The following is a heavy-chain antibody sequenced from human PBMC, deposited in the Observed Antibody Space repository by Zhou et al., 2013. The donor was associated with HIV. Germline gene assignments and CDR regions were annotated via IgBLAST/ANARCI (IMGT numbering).Heavy chain of an antibody. CDR1: GYTFTTYE. CDR3: ARGLVFYRRVYGMDV. CDR2: MNPNSGNT. V-gene: IGHV1-8*01. D-gene: IGHD6-6*01. J-gene: IGHJ6*02. Sequence: QVQLMQSGTEVKKPGASVKVSCKASGYTFTTYEINWVRQATGQGLEWMGWMNPNSGNTGYAQKFHGRVTMTRNTSMSTAYIELSSLTSEDTAVYYCARGLVFYRRVYGMDVWGQGTTVTVSS.